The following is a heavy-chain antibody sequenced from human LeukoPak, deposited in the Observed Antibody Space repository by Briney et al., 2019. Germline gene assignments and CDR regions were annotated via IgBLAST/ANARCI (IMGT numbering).Heavy chain of an antibody. CDR1: GDSVSSGSYY. CDR3: ARIAVGSGWGYFDY. V-gene: IGHV4-61*01. D-gene: IGHD6-19*01. J-gene: IGHJ4*02. CDR2: IYYSGST. Sequence: SETLSLTCTVSGDSVSSGSYYWSWIRQPPGKGLEWIGYIYYSGSTNYNPSLKSRVTISVDTSKNQFSLKLSSVTAADTAVYYCARIAVGSGWGYFDYWGQGTLVTASS.